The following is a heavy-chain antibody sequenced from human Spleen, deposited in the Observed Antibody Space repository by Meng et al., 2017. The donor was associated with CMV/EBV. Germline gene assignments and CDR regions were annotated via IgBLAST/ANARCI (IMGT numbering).Heavy chain of an antibody. Sequence: GGSLRLSCAASGFTVSRSYMNWVRQAPGKGLEWVSSINSGGTTYYADAVKGRFTVSRDNSKSTVYLQMNSLRNDDTAVYFCVRDRIPPMLSIGGYYGMDVWGQGTTVTVSS. V-gene: IGHV3-66*02. CDR1: GFTVSRSY. J-gene: IGHJ6*02. CDR3: VRDRIPPMLSIGGYYGMDV. D-gene: IGHD3-16*01. CDR2: INSGGTT.